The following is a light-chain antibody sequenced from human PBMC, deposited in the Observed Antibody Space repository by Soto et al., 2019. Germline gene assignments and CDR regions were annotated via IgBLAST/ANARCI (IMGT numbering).Light chain of an antibody. J-gene: IGLJ2*01. CDR3: QSYASSLTVV. V-gene: IGLV1-40*01. Sequence: QSVLTQPPSVSGAPGQRVTISCTGSSSNIGAGYDVHWYQQFPGTTPKFLIYGNTNRPSGVPDRFSASKSGTSASLDITGLQAEDEAEYFCQSYASSLTVVFGGGTKLTFL. CDR1: SSNIGAGYD. CDR2: GNT.